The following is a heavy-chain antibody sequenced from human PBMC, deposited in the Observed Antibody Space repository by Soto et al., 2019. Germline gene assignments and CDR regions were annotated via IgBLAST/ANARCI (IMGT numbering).Heavy chain of an antibody. CDR3: ARELRYFDWLSNRYFDY. CDR1: GFTFSSYA. J-gene: IGHJ4*02. Sequence: GGSLRLSCAASGFTFSSYAMHWVRQAPGKGLEWVAVISYDGSNKYYADSVKGRFTISRDNSKNSLYLQMNSLRAEDTAVYYCARELRYFDWLSNRYFDYWGQGTLVTVSS. D-gene: IGHD3-9*01. CDR2: ISYDGSNK. V-gene: IGHV3-30-3*01.